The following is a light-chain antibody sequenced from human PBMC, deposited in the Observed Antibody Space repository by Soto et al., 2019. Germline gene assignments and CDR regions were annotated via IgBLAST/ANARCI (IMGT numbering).Light chain of an antibody. Sequence: DIQMTQSPSSLSASVGDRVTITCRASQTISTYLNWYQQKPVKAPRLLIYDASSLLSGVPSRFSGSGSGTDFTLTIASLQPEDFSTYYCQQSDSTPYTFSQGTKVEI. V-gene: IGKV1-39*01. CDR3: QQSDSTPYT. CDR1: QTISTY. J-gene: IGKJ2*01. CDR2: DAS.